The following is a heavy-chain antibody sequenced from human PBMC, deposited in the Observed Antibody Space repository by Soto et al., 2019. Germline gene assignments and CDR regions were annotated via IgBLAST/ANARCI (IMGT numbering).Heavy chain of an antibody. CDR2: TYYRSKWIH. CDR1: GDSVSSSSAA. Sequence: SQTLSLTCDISGDSVSSSSAALNLIMQSPSRGLEWLGRTYYRSKWIHEYTVSMESRITINPDTSKNQFSLRIYSVTPEDMAVYYCAGVVWFRGMDVWGQGTPVTVSS. J-gene: IGHJ6*02. V-gene: IGHV6-1*01. D-gene: IGHD3-16*01. CDR3: AGVVWFRGMDV.